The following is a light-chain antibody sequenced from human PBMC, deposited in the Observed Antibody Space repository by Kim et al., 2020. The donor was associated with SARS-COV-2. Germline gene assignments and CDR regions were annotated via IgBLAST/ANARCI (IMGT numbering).Light chain of an antibody. Sequence: DIQMTQSPSTLSASVGDRVTITCRASQSISSWLAWYQQKPGKAPKLLIYDASNLESGVPSRFSGSGSGTEFTLTISSLQPDDFATYYCQQYSTWLTFGQGTKVDIK. CDR2: DAS. CDR1: QSISSW. J-gene: IGKJ1*01. CDR3: QQYSTWLT. V-gene: IGKV1-5*01.